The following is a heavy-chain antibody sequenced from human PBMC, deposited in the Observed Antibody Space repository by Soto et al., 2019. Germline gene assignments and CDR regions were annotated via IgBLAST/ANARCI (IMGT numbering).Heavy chain of an antibody. CDR2: VFHSATT. J-gene: IGHJ4*02. D-gene: IGHD6-19*01. CDR3: ARGHYSSGWPIDH. V-gene: IGHV4-59*01. CDR1: GDSFSDYY. Sequence: SETLSLTCTVSGDSFSDYYCNWIRQVPGKGLEWIGFVFHSATTSYNPSLKTRVAISDDTSKKQFSLRLTSVTAADTAIYYCARGHYSSGWPIDHWGQGILVTVYS.